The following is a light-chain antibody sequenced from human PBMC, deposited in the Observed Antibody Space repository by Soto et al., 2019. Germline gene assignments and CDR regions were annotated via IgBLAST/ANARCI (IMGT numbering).Light chain of an antibody. V-gene: IGKV3-15*01. Sequence: EIVMTQSPATLSVSPGERATLSCRARQSVSGNLAWYQQKPGQAPSLLIYGASTSATGLPARYTGSGSGIEFTLPISNLQSEDFAVYYCQQYNNWLITFGQGTLLEIK. CDR1: QSVSGN. CDR3: QQYNNWLIT. J-gene: IGKJ5*01. CDR2: GAS.